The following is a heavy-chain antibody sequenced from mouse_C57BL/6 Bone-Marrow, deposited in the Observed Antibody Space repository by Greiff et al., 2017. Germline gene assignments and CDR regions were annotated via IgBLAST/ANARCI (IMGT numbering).Heavy chain of an antibody. CDR2: ISSGGSYT. D-gene: IGHD4-1*01. CDR3: ARRAGTRYFDY. CDR1: GFTFSSYG. J-gene: IGHJ2*01. V-gene: IGHV5-6*01. Sequence: EVHLVESGGDLVKPGGSLKLSCAASGFTFSSYGMSWVRQTPDKRLEWVATISSGGSYTYYPDSVKGRFTISRDNAKNTLYLLMSSLKSEDTAMYYCARRAGTRYFDYWGQGTTLTVSS.